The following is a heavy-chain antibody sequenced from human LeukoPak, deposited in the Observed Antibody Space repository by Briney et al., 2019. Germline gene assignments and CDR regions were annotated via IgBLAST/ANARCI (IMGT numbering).Heavy chain of an antibody. V-gene: IGHV3-33*01. Sequence: PGRSLRLSCAASGFTFSSYGMHWVRQAPGKGLEWVAVIWYDGSNKYYADSVKGRFTISRDNSKNTLYLQMNSLRAEDTAVYYCARDVRDDYGDGIDYWGQGTLVTVSS. D-gene: IGHD4-17*01. CDR2: IWYDGSNK. CDR3: ARDVRDDYGDGIDY. J-gene: IGHJ4*02. CDR1: GFTFSSYG.